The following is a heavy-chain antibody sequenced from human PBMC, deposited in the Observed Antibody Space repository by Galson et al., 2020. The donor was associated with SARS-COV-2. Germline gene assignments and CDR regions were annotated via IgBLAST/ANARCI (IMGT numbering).Heavy chain of an antibody. CDR2: ISGSGGST. CDR1: GITFSSYD. CDR3: AKRALFRAGRVVVVAATGAT. Sequence: GGSLRLSCVASGITFSSYDMSWVRQAPGKGLEWVSAISGSGGSTYYADSVKGRFTVSRDNSKDMLYLQMDRLRAEDTAVYYCAKRALFRAGRVVVVAATGATWGQGTLVTVSS. J-gene: IGHJ5*02. D-gene: IGHD2-15*01. V-gene: IGHV3-23*01.